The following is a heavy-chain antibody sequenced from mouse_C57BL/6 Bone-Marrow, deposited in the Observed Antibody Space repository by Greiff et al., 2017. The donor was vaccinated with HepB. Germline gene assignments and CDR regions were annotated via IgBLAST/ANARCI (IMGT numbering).Heavy chain of an antibody. V-gene: IGHV1-82*01. J-gene: IGHJ4*01. D-gene: IGHD1-1*01. CDR2: IYPGDGDT. CDR3: AYYGEYAMDY. CDR1: GYAFSSSW. Sequence: QVQLQPSGPELVKPGASVKISCKASGYAFSSSWMNWVKQRPGKGLEWIGRIYPGDGDTNYNGKFKGKATLTADKSSSTAYMQLSSLTSGDSAVYFCAYYGEYAMDYWGQGTSVTVSS.